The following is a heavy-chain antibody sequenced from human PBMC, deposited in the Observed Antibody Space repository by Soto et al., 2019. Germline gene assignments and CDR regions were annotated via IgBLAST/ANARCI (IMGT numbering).Heavy chain of an antibody. CDR1: GFNFGRVS. V-gene: IGHV3-21*01. CDR3: ARVAY. CDR2: ISSGSSDT. Sequence: GGSLRLSCEPYGFNFGRVSLNWVREVPGQGLERVASISSGSSDTWYADSVTGRFIISRDNAQNSLFLQMNTPRPEDTAMYYCARVAYWGPGTQVTVSS. J-gene: IGHJ4*02.